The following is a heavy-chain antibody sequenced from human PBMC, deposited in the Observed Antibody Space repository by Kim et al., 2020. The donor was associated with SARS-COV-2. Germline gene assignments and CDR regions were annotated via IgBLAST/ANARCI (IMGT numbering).Heavy chain of an antibody. Sequence: GGSLRLSCAASGFTFSSYAMHWVRQAPGKGLEWVAVISYDGSNKYYADSVKGRFTISRDNSKNTLYLQMNSLRAEDTAVYYCARDGENIVVVPAATDSDAFDIWGQGTMVTVSS. V-gene: IGHV3-30*04. CDR1: GFTFSSYA. CDR3: ARDGENIVVVPAATDSDAFDI. CDR2: ISYDGSNK. J-gene: IGHJ3*02. D-gene: IGHD2-2*01.